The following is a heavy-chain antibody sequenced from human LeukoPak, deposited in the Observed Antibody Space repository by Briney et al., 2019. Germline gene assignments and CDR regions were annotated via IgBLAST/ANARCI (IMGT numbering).Heavy chain of an antibody. CDR2: VSSYNGDT. J-gene: IGHJ5*02. V-gene: IGHV1-18*01. CDR3: AKDWHILTGRNCFDP. CDR1: GYIFNNYG. D-gene: IGHD3-9*01. Sequence: ASVKVSCKAAGYIFNNYGISWVRQAPGQGLEWMGWVSSYNGDTNYGQRFQGRVTISADTSTSTAYMELRSLRFDDTAIYYCAKDWHILTGRNCFDPWGQGTLVTVSS.